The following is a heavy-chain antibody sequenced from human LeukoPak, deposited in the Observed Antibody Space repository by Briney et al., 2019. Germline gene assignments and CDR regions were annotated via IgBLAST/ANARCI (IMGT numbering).Heavy chain of an antibody. Sequence: ASVKVSCKASGYTFTSYGISWVRQAPGQGLEWMGWISAYNGNTNYAQKFQGRVTITADESTSTAYMELSSLRSEDTAVYYCARELGSGYDYYFDYWGQGTLVTVSS. J-gene: IGHJ4*02. V-gene: IGHV1-18*01. CDR1: GYTFTSYG. CDR2: ISAYNGNT. CDR3: ARELGSGYDYYFDY. D-gene: IGHD3-22*01.